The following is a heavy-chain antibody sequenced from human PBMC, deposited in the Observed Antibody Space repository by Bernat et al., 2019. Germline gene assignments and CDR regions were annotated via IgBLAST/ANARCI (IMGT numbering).Heavy chain of an antibody. J-gene: IGHJ4*02. D-gene: IGHD6-19*01. V-gene: IGHV3-7*03. CDR3: EREDIAVHGRDY. CDR1: GFRISNYW. CDR2: ITQDGSET. Sequence: EVQLVESGGGVVQTGGSLRLSCAASGFRISNYWMSWVRQAPGKGLEWVANITQDGSETYYVDYLKGRFTISRDNAKNSLYLQMNSLRAEDTAVYYCEREDIAVHGRDYWGQGTLVTDSS.